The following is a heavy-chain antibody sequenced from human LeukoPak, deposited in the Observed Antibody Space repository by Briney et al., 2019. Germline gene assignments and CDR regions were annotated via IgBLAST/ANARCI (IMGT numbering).Heavy chain of an antibody. CDR3: ARDSKQGYDTSGLYY. V-gene: IGHV4-4*02. J-gene: IGHJ4*02. CDR2: IYHSGTT. D-gene: IGHD3-22*01. Sequence: SETLSLTCAVSGGSISSSNWWSWVRQPPGKGLEWIGSIYHSGTTYYNPSLKSRVTISVDTSKNQFSLKLSSVTAADTAVYYCARDSKQGYDTSGLYYWGQGTLVTVSS. CDR1: GGSISSSNW.